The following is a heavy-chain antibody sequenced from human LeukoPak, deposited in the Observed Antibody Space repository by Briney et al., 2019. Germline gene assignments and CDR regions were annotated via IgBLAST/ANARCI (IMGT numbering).Heavy chain of an antibody. CDR2: IYYSGST. V-gene: IGHV4-31*03. Sequence: SETLSLTCTVSGGSISSGGYYWSWIRQHPGKGLEWIGYIYYSGSTYYNPSLKSRVTISVDTSKNQFSLKLSSVTAADTAVYYCARGSITMIVVVPSFDLWGRGTLVTVSS. CDR3: ARGSITMIVVVPSFDL. CDR1: GGSISSGGYY. D-gene: IGHD3-22*01. J-gene: IGHJ2*01.